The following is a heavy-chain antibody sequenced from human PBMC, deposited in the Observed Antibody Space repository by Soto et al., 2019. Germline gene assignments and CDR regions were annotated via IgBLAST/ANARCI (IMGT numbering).Heavy chain of an antibody. CDR2: IYYTGST. CDR1: GGSISSFY. Sequence: PSETLSLTCTVSGGSISSFYWSWIRQPPGKGLEWIGYIYYTGSTNYNPSLKSRVTMSVDTSKNELSLKLSSVTAADTAVYYCARGGSSAWHNWFDPWGQGTLVTVSS. CDR3: ARGGSSAWHNWFDP. J-gene: IGHJ5*02. D-gene: IGHD6-19*01. V-gene: IGHV4-59*01.